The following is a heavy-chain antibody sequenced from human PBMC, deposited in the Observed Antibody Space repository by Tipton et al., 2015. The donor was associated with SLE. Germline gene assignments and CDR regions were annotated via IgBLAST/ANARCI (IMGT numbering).Heavy chain of an antibody. J-gene: IGHJ5*02. CDR2: IYTSGST. D-gene: IGHD1-26*01. Sequence: TLSLTCTVSGGSISSGSYYWSWIRQPAGKGLEWIGHIYTSGSTYYNPSLKSRVTISVDTSKNQFSLKLSSVTAADTAVYYCARGEVYNGVWFDPWGQGTLVTVSS. CDR3: ARGEVYNGVWFDP. V-gene: IGHV4-61*09. CDR1: GGSISSGSYY.